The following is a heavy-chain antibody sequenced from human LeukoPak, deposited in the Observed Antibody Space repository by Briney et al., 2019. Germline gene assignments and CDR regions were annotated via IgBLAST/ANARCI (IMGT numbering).Heavy chain of an antibody. CDR3: ARRDSSGWRYYFDY. D-gene: IGHD6-19*01. Sequence: XXXLSLTCTVSGGSISSYYWSWIRQPPGRGLEWIGYIYTSGSTNYNPSLKSRVTISVDTSKNQFSLKLSSVTAADTAVYYCARRDSSGWRYYFDYWGQGTLVTVSS. V-gene: IGHV4-4*09. CDR1: GGSISSYY. J-gene: IGHJ4*02. CDR2: IYTSGST.